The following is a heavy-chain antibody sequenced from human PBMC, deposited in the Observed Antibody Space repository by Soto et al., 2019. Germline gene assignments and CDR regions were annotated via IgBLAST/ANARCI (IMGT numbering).Heavy chain of an antibody. CDR1: GGTFNTYA. V-gene: IGHV1-69*19. CDR2: ISPMFGAA. Sequence: QVQLVQSGAEMKKPGSSVKVSCQSSGGTFNTYAMNWVRQAPGQGTEWMGDISPMFGAANYAPKIQGRVTITADEATGTSYMQLSSLTSEDAARYFCAREVQVHTPAFVYWGQGTLVTVSS. D-gene: IGHD3-10*01. CDR3: AREVQVHTPAFVY. J-gene: IGHJ4*02.